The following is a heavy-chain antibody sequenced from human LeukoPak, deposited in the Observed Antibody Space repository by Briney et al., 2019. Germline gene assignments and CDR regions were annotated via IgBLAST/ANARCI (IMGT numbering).Heavy chain of an antibody. D-gene: IGHD3-22*01. CDR2: VNESGGT. CDR1: IDSFSNYH. V-gene: IGHV4-34*01. Sequence: PSETLSLTCAVYIDSFSNYHWNWIRQTPAKGMEWIGEVNESGGTNISPSLRSRVILSVDTSKNQFSLKLSSVTAADTAIYYCARDRDSSGIDYWGQGTLVTVSS. J-gene: IGHJ4*02. CDR3: ARDRDSSGIDY.